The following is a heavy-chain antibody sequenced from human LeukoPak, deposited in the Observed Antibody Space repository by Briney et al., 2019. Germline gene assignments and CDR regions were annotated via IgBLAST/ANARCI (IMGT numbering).Heavy chain of an antibody. CDR1: GYTFTSYD. CDR2: MNPNSGNT. Sequence: ASVKVSCKASGYTFTSYDINWVRQATGQGLEWMGWMNPNSGNTGYAQKFQGRVTITRNTSTSIAYMELSSLRSEDTAVYYCARGASYDTRLGAPRPFDYWGQGTLVTVSS. D-gene: IGHD3-9*01. J-gene: IGHJ4*02. V-gene: IGHV1-8*03. CDR3: ARGASYDTRLGAPRPFDY.